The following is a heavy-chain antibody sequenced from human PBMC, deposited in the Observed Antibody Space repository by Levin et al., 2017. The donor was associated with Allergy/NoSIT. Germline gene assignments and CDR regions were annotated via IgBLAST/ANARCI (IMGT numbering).Heavy chain of an antibody. J-gene: IGHJ4*02. CDR2: IIPILGIA. D-gene: IGHD6-19*01. CDR1: GGTFSSYP. CDR3: ARGRNIAVALLDY. Sequence: SVKVSCKASGGTFSSYPISWVRQAPGQGLEWMGRIIPILGIANYAQKFQGRVTITADKSTSTAYMELSSLRSEDTAVYYCARGRNIAVALLDYWGQGTLVTVSS. V-gene: IGHV1-69*04.